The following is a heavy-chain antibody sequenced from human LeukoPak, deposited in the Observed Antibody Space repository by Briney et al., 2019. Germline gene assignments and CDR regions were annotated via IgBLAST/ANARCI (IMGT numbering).Heavy chain of an antibody. CDR3: AAGRRLGELFFDY. Sequence: GASVKASCKASEGTFGAYSIDWVRQAPGQGLDWVGGINPIFNILYYAQNFQGRVTITADESTNTAYLELDSLKHDDTAVYYCAAGRRLGELFFDYWGPGTLVTVSS. D-gene: IGHD3-10*01. CDR2: INPIFNIL. CDR1: EGTFGAYS. V-gene: IGHV1-69*01. J-gene: IGHJ4*02.